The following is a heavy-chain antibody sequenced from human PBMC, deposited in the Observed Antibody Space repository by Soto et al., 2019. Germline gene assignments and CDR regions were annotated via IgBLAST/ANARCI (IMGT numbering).Heavy chain of an antibody. Sequence: QLQLQESGPGLVKPSETLSLTCTVSGGSISSSSYYWGWIRQPPGKGLEWIGSIYYSGSTYYNPSLKSRVTISVDTSKNQFSLKLSSVTAADTAVYYCARHQHQGIAAAGFDYWGQGTLVTVSS. CDR2: IYYSGST. CDR1: GGSISSSSYY. J-gene: IGHJ4*02. D-gene: IGHD6-13*01. CDR3: ARHQHQGIAAAGFDY. V-gene: IGHV4-39*01.